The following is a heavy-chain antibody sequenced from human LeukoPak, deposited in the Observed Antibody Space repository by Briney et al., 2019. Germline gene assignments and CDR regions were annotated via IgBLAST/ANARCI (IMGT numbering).Heavy chain of an antibody. CDR1: GFTFSSYS. D-gene: IGHD6-6*01. CDR3: ARDLRDIRSSPKLPLYY. CDR2: ISSSSSYI. V-gene: IGHV3-21*01. Sequence: GGSLRLSCAASGFTFSSYSMNWVRQAPGEGLGWVSSISSSSSYIYYADSVKSRVTISRDNAKNSLYLQMNSLRAEDTAVYYCARDLRDIRSSPKLPLYYWGQGTLVTVSS. J-gene: IGHJ4*02.